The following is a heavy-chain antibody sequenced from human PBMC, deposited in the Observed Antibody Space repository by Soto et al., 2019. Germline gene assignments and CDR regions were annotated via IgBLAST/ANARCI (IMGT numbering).Heavy chain of an antibody. CDR1: GYSFTSYW. D-gene: IGHD3-3*01. V-gene: IGHV5-51*01. CDR3: ARRSYYDFWSGYYTRDYYYYMDV. Sequence: GESLKISCKGSGYSFTSYWIGWVRQMPGKGLEWMGIIYPGDSDTRYSPSFQGQVTISADKPISTAYLQWSSLKASDTAMYYCARRSYYDFWSGYYTRDYYYYMDVWGKGTTVTVSS. J-gene: IGHJ6*03. CDR2: IYPGDSDT.